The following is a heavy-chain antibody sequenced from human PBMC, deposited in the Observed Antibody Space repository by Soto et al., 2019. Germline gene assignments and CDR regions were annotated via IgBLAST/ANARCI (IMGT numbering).Heavy chain of an antibody. Sequence: PSETLSLTCTVSGGSISSGGYYWSWIRQHPGKGLEWIGYIYYSGSTNYNPSLKSRVTISVDTSKNQFSLKLSSVTAADTAVYYCASLGEGDGYNTDAFDIWGQGTMVTVSS. CDR3: ASLGEGDGYNTDAFDI. CDR1: GGSISSGGYY. D-gene: IGHD5-12*01. CDR2: IYYSGST. V-gene: IGHV4-61*08. J-gene: IGHJ3*02.